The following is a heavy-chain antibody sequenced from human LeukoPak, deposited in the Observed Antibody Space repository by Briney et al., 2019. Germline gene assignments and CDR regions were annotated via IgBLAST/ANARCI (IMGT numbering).Heavy chain of an antibody. V-gene: IGHV3-48*01. D-gene: IGHD1-26*01. CDR3: ARSLVVGATYPYH. CDR2: ISSSSSTI. Sequence: GGSLRLSCAASGFTFNTYSMNWIRQAPGKGLGWVSYISSSSSTIYYADSVKGRFTISRDNAKNSLYLQLNSLRAEDTAVYYCARSLVVGATYPYHWGQGTLVTVSS. CDR1: GFTFNTYS. J-gene: IGHJ5*02.